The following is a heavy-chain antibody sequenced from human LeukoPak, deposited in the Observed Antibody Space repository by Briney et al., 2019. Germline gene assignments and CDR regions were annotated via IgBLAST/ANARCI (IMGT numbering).Heavy chain of an antibody. D-gene: IGHD3-22*01. CDR3: AKGHYYDSSGFYFDY. Sequence: GRSLRLSCAASGFTFDDYAMHWVRQAPGKGLEWVSGISWNSGSIGYADSVKGRFTIPRDNAKNSLYLQMNSLRAEDTALYYCAKGHYYDSSGFYFDYWGQGTLVTVSS. J-gene: IGHJ4*02. CDR1: GFTFDDYA. V-gene: IGHV3-9*01. CDR2: ISWNSGSI.